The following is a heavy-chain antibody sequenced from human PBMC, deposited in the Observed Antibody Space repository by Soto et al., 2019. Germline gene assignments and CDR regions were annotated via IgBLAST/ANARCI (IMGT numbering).Heavy chain of an antibody. V-gene: IGHV3-30*03. J-gene: IGHJ6*02. D-gene: IGHD2-15*01. Sequence: QGQLVESGGGLAQPGRSLRLSCAASGFSFGSYGMHWVRQAPGKGLDWVAVISFDGSHKYYADSVKGRFTISRDNSKNTLSLRLNSLTTEDTAIYYCVRDGGGPQVDSFYYYGLGVWGQGTMVTVSS. CDR2: ISFDGSHK. CDR1: GFSFGSYG. CDR3: VRDGGGPQVDSFYYYGLGV.